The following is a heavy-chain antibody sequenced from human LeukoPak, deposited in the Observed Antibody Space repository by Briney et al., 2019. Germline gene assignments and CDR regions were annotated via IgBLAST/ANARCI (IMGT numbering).Heavy chain of an antibody. CDR1: GFTFSSSD. D-gene: IGHD4-17*01. V-gene: IGHV3-48*02. CDR3: ARRAYGDDSFDY. J-gene: IGHJ4*02. CDR2: ISSSSSTM. Sequence: SGGSLRLSCAASGFTFSSSDMNWVRQPPGKGLEWVSYISSSSSTMYYADSVKGRFTISRDNAKNSLYLQMNSLRDEDTAVYYCARRAYGDDSFDYWGQGTLVTVSS.